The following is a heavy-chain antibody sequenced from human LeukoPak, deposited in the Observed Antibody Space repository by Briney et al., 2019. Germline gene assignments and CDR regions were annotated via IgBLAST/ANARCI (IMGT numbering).Heavy chain of an antibody. CDR1: GFTFSSYA. D-gene: IGHD2-2*03. J-gene: IGHJ6*04. CDR2: ISYDGSNK. CDR3: AREIPVFLGIVVVPAAIARRGGMDV. Sequence: GRSLRLSCAASGFTFSSYAMHWVRRAPGKRLEWVAVISYDGSNKYYADSVKGRFTISRDNSKNTLYLQMNSLRAEDTAVYYCAREIPVFLGIVVVPAAIARRGGMDVWGKGTTVTVSS. V-gene: IGHV3-30*04.